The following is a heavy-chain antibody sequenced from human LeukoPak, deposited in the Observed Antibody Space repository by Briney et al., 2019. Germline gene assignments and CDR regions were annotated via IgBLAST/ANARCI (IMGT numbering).Heavy chain of an antibody. CDR3: ARQYRPYYYYYYMDV. D-gene: IGHD6-6*01. CDR1: GGTFSSYA. CDR2: IIPIFGTA. Sequence: SVKVSCKASGGTFSSYAISWVRQAPGQGLEWMGGIIPIFGTANYAQKFQGRVTITADESTSTAYMELSSLRSEDTAVYYCARQYRPYYYYYYMDVWGKGTTVTISS. V-gene: IGHV1-69*13. J-gene: IGHJ6*03.